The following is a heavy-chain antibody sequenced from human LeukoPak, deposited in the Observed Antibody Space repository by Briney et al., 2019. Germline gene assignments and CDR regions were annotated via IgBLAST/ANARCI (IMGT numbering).Heavy chain of an antibody. CDR3: ARHPRRYSSPWYFDY. CDR2: INHSGST. Sequence: PSETLSLTCAVYGGSFSGYYWSWIRQPPGKGLEWIGEINHSGSTNYNPSLKSRVTISVDTSKNQFSLKLSSVTAADTAVYYCARHPRRYSSPWYFDYWGQGTLVTVSS. CDR1: GGSFSGYY. D-gene: IGHD6-6*01. V-gene: IGHV4-34*01. J-gene: IGHJ4*02.